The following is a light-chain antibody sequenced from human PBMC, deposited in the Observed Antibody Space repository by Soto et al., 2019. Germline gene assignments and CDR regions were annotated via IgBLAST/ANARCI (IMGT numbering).Light chain of an antibody. CDR2: AAS. CDR3: QQNYRAPFT. V-gene: IGKV1-39*01. Sequence: DIQMTQSPSPLSASVGDRVTITCRASQTISTYLNWYQQKPGKAPKLLIYAASTLQSGVPSRFSGSGSGTDFTLTISSLQPEDYATFYCQQNYRAPFTFGGGTKVDIK. CDR1: QTISTY. J-gene: IGKJ4*01.